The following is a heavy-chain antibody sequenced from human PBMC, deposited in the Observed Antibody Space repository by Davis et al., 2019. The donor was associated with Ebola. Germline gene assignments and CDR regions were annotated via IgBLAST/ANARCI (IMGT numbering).Heavy chain of an antibody. V-gene: IGHV3-21*01. Sequence: GESLKISCAASGFTFSSYSMNWVRQAPGKGLEWVSSISSSSSYIYYADSVKGRFTISRDNAKNSLYLQMNSLRAEDTAVYYCAKVSLVGAGEDYFDYWGQGTLVTVSS. CDR1: GFTFSSYS. J-gene: IGHJ4*02. CDR2: ISSSSSYI. CDR3: AKVSLVGAGEDYFDY. D-gene: IGHD1-26*01.